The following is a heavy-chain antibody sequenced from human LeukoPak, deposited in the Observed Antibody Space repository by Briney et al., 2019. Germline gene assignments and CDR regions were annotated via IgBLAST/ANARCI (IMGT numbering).Heavy chain of an antibody. Sequence: AAVTVSCKDSGYTFTSYEINWLRQAPGQAREGMGWMNPNSGNTGYAQKFQGRVTMTRNTSISTAYIELSSLRSEDTAVYYCARRRRGSSTSCYDYWGQGTLVTVSS. V-gene: IGHV1-8*01. J-gene: IGHJ4*02. D-gene: IGHD2-2*01. CDR1: GYTFTSYE. CDR3: ARRRRGSSTSCYDY. CDR2: MNPNSGNT.